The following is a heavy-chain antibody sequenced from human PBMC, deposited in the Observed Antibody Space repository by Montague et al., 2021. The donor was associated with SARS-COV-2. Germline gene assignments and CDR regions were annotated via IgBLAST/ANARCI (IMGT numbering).Heavy chain of an antibody. D-gene: IGHD6-19*01. Sequence: SVKVSCKVSGYTLTELSMHLLRQAPGKGLEWMGGFDPEDGETIYSQKFQGRVTMTEDTSTDTAYMELSSLRSEDTAVYYCATAPGIAVAGWFDPWGQGTLVTVSS. CDR1: GYTLTELS. CDR2: FDPEDGET. J-gene: IGHJ5*02. V-gene: IGHV1-24*01. CDR3: ATAPGIAVAGWFDP.